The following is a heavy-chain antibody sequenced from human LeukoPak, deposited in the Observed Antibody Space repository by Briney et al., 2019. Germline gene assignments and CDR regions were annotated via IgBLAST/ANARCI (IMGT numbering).Heavy chain of an antibody. D-gene: IGHD6-19*01. J-gene: IGHJ4*02. CDR3: ARVVGWLTDYFDY. V-gene: IGHV3-7*01. Sequence: PGGSLRLSCAASGFTFSSYWMSWVRQAPGKGLEWVANIKQDGSEKYYVDSVKGRFTISRDSSKNSLYLQMNSLRAEDTAVYYCARVVGWLTDYFDYWGQGTLVTVSS. CDR2: IKQDGSEK. CDR1: GFTFSSYW.